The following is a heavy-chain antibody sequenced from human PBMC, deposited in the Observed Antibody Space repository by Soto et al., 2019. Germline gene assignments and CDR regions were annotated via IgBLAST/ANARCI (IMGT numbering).Heavy chain of an antibody. V-gene: IGHV3-15*07. J-gene: IGHJ6*02. Sequence: PGGSLRLSCAASGFTFSNAWLNWVRQAPRKGLEWVGRIKSKTDGGTTDYAAPVKGRYTISRDDSKNTLYLQMNSLKTEDTAVYCCTTDPLYSGYDWHSDYYYGMDVWGQGTTVTVSS. CDR1: GFTFSNAW. CDR2: IKSKTDGGTT. D-gene: IGHD5-12*01. CDR3: TTDPLYSGYDWHSDYYYGMDV.